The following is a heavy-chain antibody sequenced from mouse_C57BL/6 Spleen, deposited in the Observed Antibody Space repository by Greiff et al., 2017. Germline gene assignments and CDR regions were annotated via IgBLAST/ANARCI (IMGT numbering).Heavy chain of an antibody. CDR1: GYAFSSSW. V-gene: IGHV1-82*01. J-gene: IGHJ4*01. CDR3: ARDGSYAMDY. Sequence: QVQLQQPGAELVRPGSSVKLSCKASGYAFSSSWMNWVKQRPGKGLEWIGRIYPGDGDTNYNGKFKGKATLTADKSSSTAYMQLSSLTSEDSAVYFCARDGSYAMDYWGQGTSVTVSS. CDR2: IYPGDGDT. D-gene: IGHD1-1*01.